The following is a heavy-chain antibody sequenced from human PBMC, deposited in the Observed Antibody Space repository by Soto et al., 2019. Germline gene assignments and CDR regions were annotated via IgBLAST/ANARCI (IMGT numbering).Heavy chain of an antibody. D-gene: IGHD6-19*01. CDR1: GFTFSTYG. J-gene: IGHJ4*02. Sequence: QVQMVESGXGXXQXXXXLRLSCAASGFTFSTYGMHWVRQAPGKGLEWVANIWHDGSNKYYADSVKGRFTISRDNSKNTVYLQMNSLRADYTAMYYCARDAVAGQDYSGQGTLVTVSS. V-gene: IGHV3-33*01. CDR2: IWHDGSNK. CDR3: ARDAVAGQDY.